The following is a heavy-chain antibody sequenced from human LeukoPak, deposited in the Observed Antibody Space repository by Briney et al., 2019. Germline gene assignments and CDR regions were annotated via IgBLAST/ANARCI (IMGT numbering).Heavy chain of an antibody. CDR2: ISSNGGST. CDR1: GFTFSSYA. Sequence: GGSLRLSCAASGFTFSSYAMHWVRQAPGKGLEYVSAISSNGGSTYYANSVKGRFTISRDNSKNTLYLQMGSLRAEDMAVYYCARSPLGILTGYFGYWGQGTLVTVSS. CDR3: ARSPLGILTGYFGY. D-gene: IGHD3-9*01. J-gene: IGHJ4*02. V-gene: IGHV3-64*01.